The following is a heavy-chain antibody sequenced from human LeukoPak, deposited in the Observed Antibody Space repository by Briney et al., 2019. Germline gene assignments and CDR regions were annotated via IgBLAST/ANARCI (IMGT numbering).Heavy chain of an antibody. D-gene: IGHD4-17*01. V-gene: IGHV4-4*07. CDR2: IYTSGSN. CDR1: GGSISSYY. Sequence: SETLSLTCTVSGGSISSYYWSWIRQPAGKGLEWIGRIYTSGSNNHNPSLKSRFTMSVDTSKNQLSLKLSSVTAADTAVYYCARQNGDLPYYYYGMDVWGHGTTVTVSS. J-gene: IGHJ6*02. CDR3: ARQNGDLPYYYYGMDV.